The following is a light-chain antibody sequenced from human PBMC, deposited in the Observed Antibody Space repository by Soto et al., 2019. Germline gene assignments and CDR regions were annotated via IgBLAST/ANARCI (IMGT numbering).Light chain of an antibody. J-gene: IGKJ1*01. CDR3: QQFGNSPWT. V-gene: IGKV3-20*01. Sequence: VLSQSPAILSLSPGERATLSCRASQSVPSTYFAWYRQKAGQPPRLLISGTSNRATGIPDRFSGSGSGTDFTLTISRLEPEDFAVYFCQQFGNSPWTFGQGTKVEI. CDR2: GTS. CDR1: QSVPSTY.